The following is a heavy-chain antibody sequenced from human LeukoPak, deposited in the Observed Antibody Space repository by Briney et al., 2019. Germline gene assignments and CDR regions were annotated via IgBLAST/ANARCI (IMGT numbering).Heavy chain of an antibody. Sequence: GGSLRLSCAASGFTVSNNYINWVRQAPGKGLEWVSVLYSGGGTYYADSVKGRFTISSDNSKNTLYLQMGNLRAEDTAVYYCARDGSGGYRNRGIFDIWGQGTMVTVSS. V-gene: IGHV3-53*01. CDR2: LYSGGGT. J-gene: IGHJ3*02. CDR1: GFTVSNNY. CDR3: ARDGSGGYRNRGIFDI. D-gene: IGHD5-18*01.